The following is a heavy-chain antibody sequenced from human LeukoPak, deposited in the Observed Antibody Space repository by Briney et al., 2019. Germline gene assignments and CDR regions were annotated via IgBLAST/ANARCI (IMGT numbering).Heavy chain of an antibody. J-gene: IGHJ4*02. CDR1: GGSFSGYY. V-gene: IGHV4-34*01. D-gene: IGHD6-13*01. CDR3: AGEPLAAAGTDY. Sequence: SETLSLTCAVYGGSFSGYYWSWIRQPPGKGLEWIGEINHSGSTNYNPSLKSRVTISVDTSKNQFSLKLSSVTAADTAVYYCAGEPLAAAGTDYWGQGTLVTVSS. CDR2: INHSGST.